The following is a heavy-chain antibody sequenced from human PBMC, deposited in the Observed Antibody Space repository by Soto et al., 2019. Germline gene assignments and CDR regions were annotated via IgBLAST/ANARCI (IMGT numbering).Heavy chain of an antibody. Sequence: EVQLVESGGGLIQPGGSLRLSCAASGFTVRSNYMSWVRQAPGKGLEWVSVIFSGGLTYYADSVKGRFIISRDNSRNTLYLQMNNLRTEDTAVYYCARAGDAYQIHYYYYGMDVWGQGTTVTVSS. CDR3: ARAGDAYQIHYYYYGMDV. CDR1: GFTVRSNY. V-gene: IGHV3-53*01. CDR2: IFSGGLT. D-gene: IGHD2-2*01. J-gene: IGHJ6*02.